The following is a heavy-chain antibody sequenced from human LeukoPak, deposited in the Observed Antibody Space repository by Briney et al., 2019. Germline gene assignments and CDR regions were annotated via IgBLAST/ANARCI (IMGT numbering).Heavy chain of an antibody. D-gene: IGHD6-19*01. CDR3: ARDLTGYSSGWYVCDY. V-gene: IGHV1-8*01. J-gene: IGHJ4*02. Sequence: ASVKVSCKASGYTFTSYDINWVRQATGQGLEWMGWMNPNSGNTGYAQKFQGRVTMTRNTSISTAYMELSSLRSEDTAVYYCARDLTGYSSGWYVCDYWGQGTLVTVSS. CDR1: GYTFTSYD. CDR2: MNPNSGNT.